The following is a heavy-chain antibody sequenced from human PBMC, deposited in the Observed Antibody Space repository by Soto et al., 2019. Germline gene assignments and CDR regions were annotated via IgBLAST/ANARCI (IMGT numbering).Heavy chain of an antibody. CDR3: AREVLWSRYFDY. V-gene: IGHV3-30-3*01. CDR2: MSYDGTTK. J-gene: IGHJ4*02. Sequence: QVQLVESGGGVVQPGRSLRLSCAASGFIFSNYVMYWVRQAPGKGLEWVAFMSYDGTTKYYADSVKGRFTISRDNSQNTLYLQMNNLRPEDTGVYYCAREVLWSRYFDYWGQGTLVTVYS. CDR1: GFIFSNYV. D-gene: IGHD2-21*01.